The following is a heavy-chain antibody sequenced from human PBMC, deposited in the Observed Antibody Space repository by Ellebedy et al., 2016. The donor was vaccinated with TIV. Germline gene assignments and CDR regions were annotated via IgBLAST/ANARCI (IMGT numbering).Heavy chain of an antibody. CDR1: GYTFTSYY. CDR2: INPSGGST. Sequence: ASVKVSXXASGYTFTSYYMHWVRQAPGQGLEWMGIINPSGGSTSYAQKFQGRVTMTRDTSSSTVYMELSSLRSEDTAVYYCARYYYDGTGGADYWGQGTLVTVSS. D-gene: IGHD3-22*01. J-gene: IGHJ4*02. V-gene: IGHV1-46*01. CDR3: ARYYYDGTGGADY.